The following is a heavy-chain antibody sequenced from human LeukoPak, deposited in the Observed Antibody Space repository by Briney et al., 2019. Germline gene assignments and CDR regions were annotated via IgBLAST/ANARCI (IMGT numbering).Heavy chain of an antibody. D-gene: IGHD5-12*01. J-gene: IGHJ4*02. V-gene: IGHV1-46*01. CDR3: ARVVTGYSGYDFRGSGGNYFDY. CDR2: INPSGGST. Sequence: APVKVSCKASGYTFTSYYMHWVRQAPGQGLEWMGIINPSGGSTSYAQKFQGRVTMTRDTSTSTVYMELSSLRSEDTAVYYCARVVTGYSGYDFRGSGGNYFDYWGQGTLVTVSS. CDR1: GYTFTSYY.